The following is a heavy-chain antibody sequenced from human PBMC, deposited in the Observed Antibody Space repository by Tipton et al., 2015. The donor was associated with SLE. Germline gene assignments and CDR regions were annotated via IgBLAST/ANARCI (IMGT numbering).Heavy chain of an antibody. Sequence: LSLTCAASGFIFSNYAMNWVRQAPGKGLEWVSLIYSSGITYYADSMKGRFTISRDNSKNTLYLQMNSLRAEDTAVYYCAKDGSSSLPSGGFDLWGQGTLVTVSS. CDR2: IYSSGIT. J-gene: IGHJ5*02. CDR1: GFIFSNYA. D-gene: IGHD6-13*01. CDR3: AKDGSSSLPSGGFDL. V-gene: IGHV3-23*03.